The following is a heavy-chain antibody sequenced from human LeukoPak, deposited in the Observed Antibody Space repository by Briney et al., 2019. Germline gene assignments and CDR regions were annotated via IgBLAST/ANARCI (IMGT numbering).Heavy chain of an antibody. CDR1: GGSISSYY. V-gene: IGHV4-59*05. J-gene: IGHJ4*01. CDR3: ARLPRLTGDIDY. D-gene: IGHD7-27*01. Sequence: SETLSLTCTVSGGSISSYYWSWVRQPAGKGLEWVGSIYYSGSTYYNPSLKRGVTISVDTSKNQFSLKLSSVTAADTAVYYCARLPRLTGDIDYWGQGTLVTVSS. CDR2: IYYSGST.